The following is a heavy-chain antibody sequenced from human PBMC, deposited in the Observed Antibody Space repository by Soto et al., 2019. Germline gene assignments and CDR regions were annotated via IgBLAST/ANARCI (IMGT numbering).Heavy chain of an antibody. Sequence: QVQLVESGGGVVQPGGSLRLSCAASGFTIRNYAIHWVRQAPGKGLEWVAVISYDGSNKYHADPVKGRFTISRDNSKNTLYLQMNSLRVEDTAVYYCAKDLVVVVPANITYSYGMDVWGQGTTVTVSS. J-gene: IGHJ6*02. V-gene: IGHV3-30*18. CDR1: GFTIRNYA. CDR2: ISYDGSNK. D-gene: IGHD2-2*01. CDR3: AKDLVVVVPANITYSYGMDV.